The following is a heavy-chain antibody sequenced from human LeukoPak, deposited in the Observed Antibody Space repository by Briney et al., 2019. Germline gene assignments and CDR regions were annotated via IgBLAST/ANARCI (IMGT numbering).Heavy chain of an antibody. Sequence: SETLSLTCTVSGGSISSSPYYWGWIRQPPGKGLEWIGNLYYSGSTYYSPSLKTRVTISVDTSKNQFSLKLTSVTAADTAVYYCARHASVDGNWPRPLDYWGQGSLVTVSS. D-gene: IGHD6-19*01. CDR1: GGSISSSPYY. V-gene: IGHV4-39*01. CDR2: LYYSGST. J-gene: IGHJ4*02. CDR3: ARHASVDGNWPRPLDY.